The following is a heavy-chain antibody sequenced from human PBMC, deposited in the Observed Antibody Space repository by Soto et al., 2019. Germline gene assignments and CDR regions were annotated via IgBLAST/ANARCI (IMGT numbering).Heavy chain of an antibody. CDR2: ISPYTGNT. CDR1: GYIFVNYG. V-gene: IGHV1-18*01. J-gene: IGHJ6*02. D-gene: IGHD3-16*01. CDR3: AMVDLYVTPTPQDV. Sequence: QVQLEQSGDEVKKPGTSVKVSCKASGYIFVNYGIAWVRQAPGQGLEWLGWISPYTGNTDYATKVQGRLTLTTDTSTSTAFMDLGCLTSADTAVYYYAMVDLYVTPTPQDVWGQGTTVTVSS.